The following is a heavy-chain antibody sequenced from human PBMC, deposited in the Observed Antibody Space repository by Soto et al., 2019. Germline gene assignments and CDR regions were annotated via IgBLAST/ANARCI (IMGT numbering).Heavy chain of an antibody. J-gene: IGHJ3*02. Sequence: QVQLQESGPGLVKPSETLSLTCTVSGGSISSYYWSWIRQPPGKGLEWIGYIYYSGSTNYNPSLKSRVTISVDTSKNQCSLKLSSVTAADTAVYYCARLSGLEMSTTLDAFDIWGQGTMVTVSS. V-gene: IGHV4-59*08. CDR1: GGSISSYY. CDR3: ARLSGLEMSTTLDAFDI. CDR2: IYYSGST. D-gene: IGHD1-1*01.